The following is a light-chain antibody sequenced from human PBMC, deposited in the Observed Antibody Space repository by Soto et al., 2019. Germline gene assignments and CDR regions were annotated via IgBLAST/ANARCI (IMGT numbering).Light chain of an antibody. CDR2: GAS. CDR1: ETFSNRY. V-gene: IGKV3-20*01. CDR3: QQFGSSFIT. Sequence: EIVLTQSPGTLSLSPGERATLSCRASETFSNRYLAWYQQKPGQAPRLLIYGASHRATGIPDRFSVSGSGTDFTLTISRLEPEDFAVYFCQQFGSSFITFGQGTRLEIK. J-gene: IGKJ5*01.